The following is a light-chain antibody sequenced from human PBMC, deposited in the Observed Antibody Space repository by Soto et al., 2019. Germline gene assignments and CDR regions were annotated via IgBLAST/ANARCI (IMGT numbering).Light chain of an antibody. CDR1: NIGSKS. Sequence: SYELTQPPSVSVAPGQTASITCGGNNIGSKSVHWYQQKPGQAPVLVVYDDSDRPSWIPERFSGSNSGNTATLTISRVEGGDEADYYCQVWDSSSDHPYVFGTGTKVTVL. J-gene: IGLJ1*01. CDR3: QVWDSSSDHPYV. CDR2: DDS. V-gene: IGLV3-21*02.